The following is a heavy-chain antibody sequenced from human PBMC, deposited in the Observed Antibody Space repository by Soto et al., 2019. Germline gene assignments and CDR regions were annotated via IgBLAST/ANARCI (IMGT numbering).Heavy chain of an antibody. CDR3: AHLPNHHHYDWFDP. V-gene: IGHV2-5*02. D-gene: IGHD4-17*01. Sequence: QITLKESGPTLVKPTQTLTLTCTFSGFSLTTRGVGVGWIRQPPGKALECLALIYWDDDKRYSPSLQSRLAIPTDTPKHPPVLTMTNLAPVDTATYYCAHLPNHHHYDWFDPWGQGTLVSAPS. J-gene: IGHJ5*02. CDR1: GFSLTTRGVG. CDR2: IYWDDDK.